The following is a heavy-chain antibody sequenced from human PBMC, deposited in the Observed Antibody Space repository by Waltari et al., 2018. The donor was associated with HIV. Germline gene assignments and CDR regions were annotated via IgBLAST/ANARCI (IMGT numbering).Heavy chain of an antibody. Sequence: EVQLMESGGGLVKSGGSLSLSCAALGSPFTNYWMSWVRQTPGKGLEWVAYIKDDGSEKYYMGSVKGRFTISRDNAKNSMFLQMNSLRAEDTAVYYCARIGTFPHNYAIDFWGQGTTVTVSS. CDR2: IKDDGSEK. J-gene: IGHJ6*02. D-gene: IGHD1-26*01. CDR1: GSPFTNYW. V-gene: IGHV3-7*01. CDR3: ARIGTFPHNYAIDF.